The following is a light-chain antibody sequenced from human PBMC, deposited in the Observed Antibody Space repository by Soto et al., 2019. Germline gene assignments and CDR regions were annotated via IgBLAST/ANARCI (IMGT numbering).Light chain of an antibody. CDR1: QSVSIW. V-gene: IGKV1-5*03. Sequence: DIQMTQSPSSLCASVGARVTITCRASQSVSIWLAWYQHKPGKAPKLLIYKASTLESGVPSRFSGRGSGTEFTRTSTSLQPDDFATYYCQQYNSYPWTFGQGTKVDIK. CDR3: QQYNSYPWT. J-gene: IGKJ1*01. CDR2: KAS.